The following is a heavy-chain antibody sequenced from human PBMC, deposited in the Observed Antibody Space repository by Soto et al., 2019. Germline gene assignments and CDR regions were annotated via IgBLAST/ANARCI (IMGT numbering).Heavy chain of an antibody. CDR1: GFTVSYNY. D-gene: IGHD6-19*01. J-gene: IGHJ4*02. V-gene: IGHV3-53*01. CDR3: AGTPPGIAVANTFRDYYFAY. CDR2: IYRGGDT. Sequence: LRLSCAVSGFTVSYNYVSWVRQAPGKGLEWVSVIYRGGDTFYADSVKGRFTISRDNSKNTLYLQMNSLGVEDTAVYYCAGTPPGIAVANTFRDYYFAYWGQGTLVTVS.